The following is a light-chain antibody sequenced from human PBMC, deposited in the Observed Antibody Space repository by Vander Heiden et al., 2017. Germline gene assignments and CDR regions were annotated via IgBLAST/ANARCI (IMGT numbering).Light chain of an antibody. CDR2: WAS. CDR1: QSVLYSSNNKNF. CDR3: QQYYSTPYT. V-gene: IGKV4-1*01. Sequence: DLVMTQSPDSLAVSLGERATIHCTSSQSVLYSSNNKNFLAWYQQKPGQPPKLLIYWASTRESGVPDRFSGSGSGTDFTLTISSLQAEDVAVYYCQQYYSTPYTFGQGTKLEIK. J-gene: IGKJ2*01.